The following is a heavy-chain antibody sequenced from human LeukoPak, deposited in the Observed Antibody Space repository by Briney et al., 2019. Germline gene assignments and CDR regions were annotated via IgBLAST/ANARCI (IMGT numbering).Heavy chain of an antibody. D-gene: IGHD2-15*01. CDR2: IKQDGSEK. CDR1: GFTFSSYW. CDR3: ARAGYCSGGSCYSDY. Sequence: GGSLRLSCAASGFTFSSYWMSWVRQAPGKGLEWVANIKQDGSEKYYVDSVKGRFTISRDNAKNSLYLQMNSLRAEDTAVYYCARAGYCSGGSCYSDYWGQGTLVTVSS. V-gene: IGHV3-7*01. J-gene: IGHJ4*02.